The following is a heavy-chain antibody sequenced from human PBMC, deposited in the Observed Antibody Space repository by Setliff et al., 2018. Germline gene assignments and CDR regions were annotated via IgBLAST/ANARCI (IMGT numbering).Heavy chain of an antibody. J-gene: IGHJ4*02. Sequence: PSETLSLTCTVSGGSISGTSTETYLWSWIRQPPGKGLEFIGYVFFNGAAKYDPSLKSRVAISVDTSKEQFSLKLNSVTAADTAVYFCARGGTYRYFDYWGQGAQVTSPQ. CDR3: ARGGTYRYFDY. V-gene: IGHV4-61*01. D-gene: IGHD3-16*02. CDR1: GGSISGTSTETYL. CDR2: VFFNGAA.